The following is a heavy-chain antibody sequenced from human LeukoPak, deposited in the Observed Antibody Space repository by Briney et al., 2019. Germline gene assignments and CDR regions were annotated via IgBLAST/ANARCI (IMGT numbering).Heavy chain of an antibody. CDR2: ISFHGTDT. V-gene: IGHV3-30*03. CDR3: VRDVGAVRGEVYFDY. CDR1: GFTFSDYY. J-gene: IGHJ4*02. Sequence: GGSLRLSCAASGFTFSDYYMSWVRQAPGKGLEWVAVISFHGTDTFYADSVKGRFTISRDNSKNTLFLQMNSLRAEDTAMYFCVRDVGAVRGEVYFDYWGQGTLVTVSS. D-gene: IGHD3-10*01.